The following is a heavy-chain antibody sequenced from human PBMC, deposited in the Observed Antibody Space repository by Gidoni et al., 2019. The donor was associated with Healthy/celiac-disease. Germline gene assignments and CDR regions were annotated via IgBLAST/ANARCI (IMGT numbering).Heavy chain of an antibody. CDR2: ISYDGSNK. CDR1: GFPFSSYA. CDR3: PAQLGGTFDY. V-gene: IGHV3-30*04. Sequence: QVQLVESGGGVVQPGRSLRLSCAASGFPFSSYAMHWVRQAPGKGLEWVAVISYDGSNKYYADSVKGRFTISRDNSKNTLYLQMNSLRAEDTAVYYCPAQLGGTFDYWGQGTLVTVSS. J-gene: IGHJ4*02. D-gene: IGHD6-13*01.